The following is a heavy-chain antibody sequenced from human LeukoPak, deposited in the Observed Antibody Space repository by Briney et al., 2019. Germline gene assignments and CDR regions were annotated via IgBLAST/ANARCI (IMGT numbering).Heavy chain of an antibody. CDR3: ARLLSGISSLTPVAAPRFWFDP. Sequence: SQTLSLTCAISGGSVSSISVAWNWIRQSPSRGLEWLGRTYYRSKWYYEYAVSVKSRINISPDTSKNQFSLKLSSVTAADTAVYYCARLLSGISSLTPVAAPRFWFDPWGQGTLVTVSS. V-gene: IGHV6-1*01. CDR1: GGSVSSISVA. J-gene: IGHJ5*02. D-gene: IGHD2-15*01. CDR2: TYYRSKWYY.